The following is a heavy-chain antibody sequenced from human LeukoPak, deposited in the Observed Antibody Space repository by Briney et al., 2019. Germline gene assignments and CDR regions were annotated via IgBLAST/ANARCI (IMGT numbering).Heavy chain of an antibody. CDR2: IYPADSDT. Sequence: GESLKISCKASGYSFTSYWIAWVRQMPGKGLEWMGIIYPADSDTRYSPSFQGQVTISADKSISTAYLQWSSLKASDTPMYYCARSTGGYNFDYWGQGTLVTVSS. CDR1: GYSFTSYW. CDR3: ARSTGGYNFDY. V-gene: IGHV5-51*01. J-gene: IGHJ4*02. D-gene: IGHD5-24*01.